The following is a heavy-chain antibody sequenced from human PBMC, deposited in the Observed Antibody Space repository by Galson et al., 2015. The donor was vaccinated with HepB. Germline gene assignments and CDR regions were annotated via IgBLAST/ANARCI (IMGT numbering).Heavy chain of an antibody. CDR3: AKEIPSSAEGGDAFDI. V-gene: IGHV3-23*01. J-gene: IGHJ3*02. CDR2: MSHTGST. D-gene: IGHD1-14*01. Sequence: SLRLSCAASGFTFSNYAMGWVRQAPGKGLEWVSAMSHTGSTYYADSVKGRFTISRDNSKSALYLQMNSLRAEDTAVYYCAKEIPSSAEGGDAFDIWGQGTMVTVSS. CDR1: GFTFSNYA.